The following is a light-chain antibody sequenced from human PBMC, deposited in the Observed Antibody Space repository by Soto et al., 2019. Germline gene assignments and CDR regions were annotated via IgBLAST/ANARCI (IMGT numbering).Light chain of an antibody. Sequence: QSALTQPASVSGSPGQSITISCSGTSSDVGGYNYVSWYQQHPGKAPKLMIYDVSNRPSGVSDRFSGSKSGNTASLPISGLQAEDEADYYCSSYTSSSPHVVFGGGTQLTVL. V-gene: IGLV2-14*01. J-gene: IGLJ2*01. CDR3: SSYTSSSPHVV. CDR2: DVS. CDR1: SSDVGGYNY.